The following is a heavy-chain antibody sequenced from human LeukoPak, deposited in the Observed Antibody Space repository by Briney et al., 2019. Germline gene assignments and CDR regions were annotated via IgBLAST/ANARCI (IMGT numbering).Heavy chain of an antibody. CDR3: AKARGGSGSVFDY. D-gene: IGHD3-10*01. CDR2: INTDGSST. Sequence: PGGSLRLSCAASGFTFSSYWMHWVRQAPGKGLVWVSRINTDGSSTSYADSVKGRFTISRDNAKNTLYLQMNSLRAEDTAVYYCAKARGGSGSVFDYWGQGTLVTVSS. J-gene: IGHJ4*02. V-gene: IGHV3-74*01. CDR1: GFTFSSYW.